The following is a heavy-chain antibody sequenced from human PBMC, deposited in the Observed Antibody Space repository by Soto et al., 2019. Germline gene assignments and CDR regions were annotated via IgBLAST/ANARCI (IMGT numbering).Heavy chain of an antibody. D-gene: IGHD2-21*01. CDR1: GFTFSSYA. Sequence: GGSLRLSCAASGFTFSSYAMHWVRQAPGKGLEYVSAISSNGGSTYYANSVKGRFTISRDNSKNTLYLRMGSLRAEDMAVYYCARRGVVIARSTLQGVKRDYYYYYMDVWGKGTTVTVSS. J-gene: IGHJ6*03. V-gene: IGHV3-64*01. CDR2: ISSNGGST. CDR3: ARRGVVIARSTLQGVKRDYYYYYMDV.